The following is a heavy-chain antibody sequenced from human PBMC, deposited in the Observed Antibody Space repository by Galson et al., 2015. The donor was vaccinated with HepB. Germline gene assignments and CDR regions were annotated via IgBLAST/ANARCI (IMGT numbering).Heavy chain of an antibody. Sequence: SLRLSCAASGFTFSSYSMNGVRQAPGKGLEWGSSISSSSSYIYYADSVKGGFTISRDNAKNSLYLQMNSLRAEDTAVYYCARAGGGSYYLDYWGQGTLVTVSS. V-gene: IGHV3-21*01. J-gene: IGHJ4*02. CDR1: GFTFSSYS. CDR3: ARAGGGSYYLDY. D-gene: IGHD1-26*01. CDR2: ISSSSSYI.